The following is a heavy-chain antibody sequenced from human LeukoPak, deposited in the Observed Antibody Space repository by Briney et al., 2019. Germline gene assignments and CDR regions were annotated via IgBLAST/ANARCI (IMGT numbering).Heavy chain of an antibody. J-gene: IGHJ4*02. CDR3: ARHSSSWYVRFDY. CDR1: GGTFSSYA. D-gene: IGHD6-13*01. CDR2: IIPILGIA. V-gene: IGHV1-69*04. Sequence: ASVKVSCKASGGTFSSYAISWVRQAPGQGLEWMGRIIPILGIANYAQKFQGRVTITADKSTSTAYMELSSLRSEDTAVYYCARHSSSWYVRFDYWGQGTLVTVSS.